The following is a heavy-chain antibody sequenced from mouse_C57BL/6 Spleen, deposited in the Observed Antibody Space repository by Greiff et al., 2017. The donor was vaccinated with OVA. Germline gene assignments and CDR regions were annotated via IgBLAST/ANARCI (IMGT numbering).Heavy chain of an antibody. Sequence: QVQLKESGAELARPGASVKLSCKASGYTFTSYGISWVKQRTGQGLEWIGEIYPRSGNTYYNEKFKGKATLTADKSSSTAYMELRSLTSEDSAVYFCARLRDYEWYFDVWGTGTTVTVSS. CDR1: GYTFTSYG. V-gene: IGHV1-81*01. CDR3: ARLRDYEWYFDV. J-gene: IGHJ1*03. CDR2: IYPRSGNT. D-gene: IGHD2-4*01.